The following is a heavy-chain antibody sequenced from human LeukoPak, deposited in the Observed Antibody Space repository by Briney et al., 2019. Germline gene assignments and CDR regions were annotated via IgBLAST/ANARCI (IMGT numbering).Heavy chain of an antibody. Sequence: GGSLRLSCAASGFTFSSCAMSWVRQAPGKGLEWVSTIIDSVNSIYYADSAEGRFTISRDNSKNTLYLQMNSLRAGDTAVYYCAKDPIFSGSYGVFDYWGLGTLVTVSS. CDR2: IIDSVNSI. CDR3: AKDPIFSGSYGVFDY. D-gene: IGHD1-26*01. CDR1: GFTFSSCA. V-gene: IGHV3-23*01. J-gene: IGHJ4*02.